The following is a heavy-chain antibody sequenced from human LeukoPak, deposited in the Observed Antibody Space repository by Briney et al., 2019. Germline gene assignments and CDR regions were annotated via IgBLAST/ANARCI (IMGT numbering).Heavy chain of an antibody. D-gene: IGHD5/OR15-5a*01. J-gene: IGHJ4*02. CDR1: GGSIFTSSYF. CDR3: ARVTDSFYLLDY. CDR2: VYHTGSA. Sequence: SETLSLTCVVSGGSIFTSSYFWGWIRQPPGKGLEWIGGVYHTGSAYYNPSLKSRVIMSVDTSKNQFSLKLSSVTAADTAVFYCARVTDSFYLLDYWGQGALVTVSS. V-gene: IGHV4-39*02.